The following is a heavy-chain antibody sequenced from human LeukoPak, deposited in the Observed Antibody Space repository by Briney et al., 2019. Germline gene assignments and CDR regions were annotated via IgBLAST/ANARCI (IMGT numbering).Heavy chain of an antibody. CDR2: ISYDGSNK. V-gene: IGHV3-30-3*01. Sequence: GGSLRLSCAASGFTFSSYAMHWVRQAPGKGLEWVAVISYDGSNKYYADSVKGRFTISRDNSKNTLYLQMNSLRAEDTAVYYCARDLVPPAGYWGQGTLVTVPS. CDR1: GFTFSSYA. CDR3: ARDLVPPAGY. J-gene: IGHJ4*02.